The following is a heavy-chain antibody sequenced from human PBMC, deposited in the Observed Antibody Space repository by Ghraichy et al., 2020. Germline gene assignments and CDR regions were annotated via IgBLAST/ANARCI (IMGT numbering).Heavy chain of an antibody. V-gene: IGHV3-23*01. Sequence: GGSLRLSCAASGFTFSPYDMSWVRQAPGKGLEWVSGISGSGRTTKYADSVKGRFTISRDNSKNTLYLQMNSLRAEDTAVFYCAKPGRGGTYAFDYWGQGTLVTVSS. J-gene: IGHJ4*02. CDR1: GFTFSPYD. CDR3: AKPGRGGTYAFDY. CDR2: ISGSGRTT. D-gene: IGHD1-26*01.